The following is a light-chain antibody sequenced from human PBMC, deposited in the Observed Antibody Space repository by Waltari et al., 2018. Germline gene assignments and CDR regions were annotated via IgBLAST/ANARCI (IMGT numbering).Light chain of an antibody. J-gene: IGLJ1*01. V-gene: IGLV2-14*01. Sequence: QSALTQPASVSGSPGQSITISCTGTSSDVGGYDFVSWYQQQPGKVPKLIINEVTNRPSGVSNRISCSKSRNTASLTISGLQAEDEADYYCASYTTTTTVIFGSGTKVTVL. CDR1: SSDVGGYDF. CDR2: EVT. CDR3: ASYTTTTTVI.